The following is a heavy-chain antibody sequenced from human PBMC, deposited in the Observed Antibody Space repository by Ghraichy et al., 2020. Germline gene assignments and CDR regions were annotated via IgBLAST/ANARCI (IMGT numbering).Heavy chain of an antibody. CDR2: ISSSRGAI. CDR3: ARQNYYDSSGWT. D-gene: IGHD3-22*01. J-gene: IGHJ5*02. V-gene: IGHV3-48*04. Sequence: GESLNISCAASGFTFSNYHMNWVSQAPGTGPEWLSYISSSRGAIYYADSVKGRFTISRDNAKNSLYLQMNSLRAEDTAVYYCARQNYYDSSGWTWGQGTLVTVSS. CDR1: GFTFSNYH.